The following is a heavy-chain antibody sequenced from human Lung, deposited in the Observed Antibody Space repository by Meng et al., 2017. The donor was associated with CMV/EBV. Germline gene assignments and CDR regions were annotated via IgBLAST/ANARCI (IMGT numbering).Heavy chain of an antibody. CDR1: RSAPSSSAVG. V-gene: IGHV2-5*02. CDR2: ISWDDDE. J-gene: IGHJ4*02. CDR3: AHESSGTYFDY. D-gene: IGHD3-22*01. Sequence: QIAVEESAPPPVKPPQTLSLTCTFSRSAPSSSAVGIGLIPQPPGKALEWLPLISWDDDERYSPSLKSRLTITKDTSQNQVVLTLTNMDPVDTATYYCAHESSGTYFDYWGQGTLVTVSS.